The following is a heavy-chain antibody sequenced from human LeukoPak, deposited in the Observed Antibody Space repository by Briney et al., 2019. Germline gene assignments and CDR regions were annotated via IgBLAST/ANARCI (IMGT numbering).Heavy chain of an antibody. J-gene: IGHJ6*03. CDR3: ARVSKGYSSGWYDYYYYYMDV. D-gene: IGHD6-19*01. Sequence: ASVKVSCKASGGTFSSYAISWVRQAPGQGLEWMGGIIPIFGTANYAQKFQGRVTITADESTSTAYMELSSLRSEDTAVYYCARVSKGYSSGWYDYYYYYMDVWGKGTTVTVSS. CDR1: GGTFSSYA. CDR2: IIPIFGTA. V-gene: IGHV1-69*13.